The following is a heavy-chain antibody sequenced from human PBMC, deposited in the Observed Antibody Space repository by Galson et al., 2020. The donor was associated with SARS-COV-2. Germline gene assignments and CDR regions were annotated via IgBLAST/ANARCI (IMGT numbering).Heavy chain of an antibody. CDR3: TRPDAIVTAMFRGRGY. D-gene: IGHD5-18*01. J-gene: IGHJ4*02. CDR2: IRSKANRYAT. V-gene: IGHV3-73*01. Sequence: GGSLRLSCAASGLTSSGSAMHWVRQASGKGLEWVGRIRSKANRYATAYAASVKGRLTISRDDPKNTAYLQMNSRKTEDTAVYYCTRPDAIVTAMFRGRGYWGQGTRVTVSS. CDR1: GLTSSGSA.